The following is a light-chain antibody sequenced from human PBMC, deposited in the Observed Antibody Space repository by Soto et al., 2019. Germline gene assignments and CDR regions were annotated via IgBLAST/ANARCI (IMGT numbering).Light chain of an antibody. V-gene: IGLV2-14*01. J-gene: IGLJ1*01. CDR1: SSDVGGYNY. CDR2: EVT. Sequence: QSALTQPASVSGSPGQSITISCTGTSSDVGGYNYVSWYQQHPGQAPKLIIYEVTKRPSGISNRFSGSKSGNTASLTISGLQTEDEADYYCISFTSRHTYVFGTGTKVTVL. CDR3: ISFTSRHTYV.